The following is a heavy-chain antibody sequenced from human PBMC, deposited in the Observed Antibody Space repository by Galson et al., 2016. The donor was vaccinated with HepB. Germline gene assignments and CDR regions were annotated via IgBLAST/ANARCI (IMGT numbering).Heavy chain of an antibody. D-gene: IGHD3-10*01. J-gene: IGHJ4*02. CDR1: GLTFRTFW. V-gene: IGHV3-74*01. CDR3: ARDFGGPSDY. Sequence: SLRLSCAGFGLTFRTFWMHWARQVPGKGLVWVSRVNEDASTINYADSVRGRFTISRDNTENKLYLQMNSLRPEDSALYYCARDFGGPSDYWGQGILVTVSS. CDR2: VNEDASTI.